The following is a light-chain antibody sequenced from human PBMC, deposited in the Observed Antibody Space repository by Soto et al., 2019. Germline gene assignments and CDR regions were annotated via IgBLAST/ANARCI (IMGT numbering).Light chain of an antibody. J-gene: IGKJ1*01. CDR1: QSVGYW. Sequence: IQMTQSPSTLFASFVDRVTITCRASQSVGYWLAWYQQKPGKAPQFLIYDASNLHDGVPSRFSGSGSGTEFTLTISGLQPDDFASYYCQQYYSSWTFGQGIKVDIK. CDR3: QQYYSSWT. V-gene: IGKV1-5*01. CDR2: DAS.